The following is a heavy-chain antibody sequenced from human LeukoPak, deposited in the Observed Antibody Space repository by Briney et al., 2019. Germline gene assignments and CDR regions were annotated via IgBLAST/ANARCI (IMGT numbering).Heavy chain of an antibody. Sequence: PGGSLRLSCAASGFTFSSYAMHWVRQAPGKGLEWVAVISYDGSNKYYADSVKGRFTISRGNSKNTLYLQMNSLRAEDTAVYYCAREGGGYCSSTSCYRSAFDIWGQGTMVTVSS. CDR1: GFTFSSYA. CDR3: AREGGGYCSSTSCYRSAFDI. CDR2: ISYDGSNK. J-gene: IGHJ3*02. V-gene: IGHV3-30-3*01. D-gene: IGHD2-2*01.